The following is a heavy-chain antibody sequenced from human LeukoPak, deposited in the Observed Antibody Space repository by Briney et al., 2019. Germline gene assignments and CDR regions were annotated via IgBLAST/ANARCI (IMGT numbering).Heavy chain of an antibody. V-gene: IGHV4-61*02. CDR3: ARAYSSSWYFNWFDP. CDR1: GGSISSGSYY. D-gene: IGHD6-13*01. Sequence: SGTLCLTCTVSGGSISSGSYYWSWIRQPAGKGLEWIGRIYTSGSTNYNPSLKSRATISVDTSKNQFSLQLSSLTAADTAVYFCARAYSSSWYFNWFDPWGQGTLVTVSS. J-gene: IGHJ5*02. CDR2: IYTSGST.